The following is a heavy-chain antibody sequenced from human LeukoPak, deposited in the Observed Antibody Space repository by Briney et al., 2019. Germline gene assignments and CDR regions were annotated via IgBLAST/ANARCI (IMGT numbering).Heavy chain of an antibody. CDR1: GFTFSSYG. CDR3: ARVSSSWAEYFDY. Sequence: GGSLRLSCAASGFTFSSYGMPWVRQAPGKGLEWVAVIWYDGSNKYYADSVKGRFTISRDNSKNTLYLQMNSLRAEDTAVYYCARVSSSWAEYFDYWGQGTLVTVSS. D-gene: IGHD6-13*01. CDR2: IWYDGSNK. V-gene: IGHV3-33*01. J-gene: IGHJ4*02.